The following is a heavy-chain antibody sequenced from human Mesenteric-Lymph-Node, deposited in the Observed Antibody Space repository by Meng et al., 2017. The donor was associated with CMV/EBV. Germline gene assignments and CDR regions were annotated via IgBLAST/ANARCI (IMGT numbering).Heavy chain of an antibody. V-gene: IGHV4-59*01. CDR3: ARDNTQWFGELQYYYGMDV. CDR1: GGSISSYY. CDR2: IYYSGST. D-gene: IGHD3-10*01. Sequence: SETLSLTCTVSGGSISSYYWSWIRQPPGKGLRWIGYIYYSGSTNYNPSLKSRVTISVDTSKNQFSLRLSSVTAADTAVYYCARDNTQWFGELQYYYGMDVWGQGTTVTVSS. J-gene: IGHJ6*02.